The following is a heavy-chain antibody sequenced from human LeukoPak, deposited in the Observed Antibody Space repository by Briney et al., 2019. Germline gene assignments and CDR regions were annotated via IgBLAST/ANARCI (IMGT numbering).Heavy chain of an antibody. J-gene: IGHJ4*02. V-gene: IGHV3-23*01. Sequence: GGSLRLSCAASGFTFNNYAMNWVRQAPGEGLQWVSGIGAGGTYTYYADSVKGRFTISRDNSKNTLYLQMNSLRAEDTAVYYCAKGGDYFGAGFFRWGQGTLVTVSS. D-gene: IGHD3-10*01. CDR2: IGAGGTYT. CDR3: AKGGDYFGAGFFR. CDR1: GFTFNNYA.